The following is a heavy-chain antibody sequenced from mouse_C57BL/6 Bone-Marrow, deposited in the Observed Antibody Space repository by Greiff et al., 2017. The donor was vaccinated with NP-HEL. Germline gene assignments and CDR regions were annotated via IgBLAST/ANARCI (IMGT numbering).Heavy chain of an antibody. V-gene: IGHV1-55*01. CDR1: GYTFTSYW. D-gene: IGHD2-4*01. J-gene: IGHJ2*01. CDR3: ARAFYYDYDGVDY. CDR2: IYPGSGST. Sequence: QVQLQQSGAELVKPGASVKMSCKASGYTFTSYWITWVKQRPGQGLEWIGDIYPGSGSTNHNEKFKSKATLTVDTSSSTAYMQLSSLTSEDSAVYYCARAFYYDYDGVDYWGQGTTLTVSS.